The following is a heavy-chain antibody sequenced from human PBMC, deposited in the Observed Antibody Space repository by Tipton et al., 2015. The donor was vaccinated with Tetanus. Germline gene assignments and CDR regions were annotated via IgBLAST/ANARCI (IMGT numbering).Heavy chain of an antibody. CDR3: ARGWHSDPEGYCSGGTPLDY. D-gene: IGHD2-15*01. CDR2: IYSCGST. J-gene: IGHJ4*02. Sequence: VQLVQSGGGLIQPGGSLRLSCAASGFTVSSNYMSWVRQAPGKGLEWVSVIYSCGSTYYADSVKGRFTISRDNSKNTLYLQMNSLRAEDTAVYYWARGWHSDPEGYCSGGTPLDYWGQGTLVTVSS. V-gene: IGHV3-66*03. CDR1: GFTVSSNY.